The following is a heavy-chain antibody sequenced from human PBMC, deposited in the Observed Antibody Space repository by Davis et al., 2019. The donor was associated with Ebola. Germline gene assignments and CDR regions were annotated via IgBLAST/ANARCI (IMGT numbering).Heavy chain of an antibody. CDR3: ARAVWLVARTYLLNPYWYFDL. CDR2: INPSGGSK. Sequence: AASVKVSCKASGYTFTSYYMHWVRQAPGQGLEWMGIINPSGGSKSYAPKFQGRVTMTRATSSSTVYVELRSLRSDDTAVYYCARAVWLVARTYLLNPYWYFDLWGRGTLVTVSS. V-gene: IGHV1-46*01. D-gene: IGHD2-15*01. CDR1: GYTFTSYY. J-gene: IGHJ2*01.